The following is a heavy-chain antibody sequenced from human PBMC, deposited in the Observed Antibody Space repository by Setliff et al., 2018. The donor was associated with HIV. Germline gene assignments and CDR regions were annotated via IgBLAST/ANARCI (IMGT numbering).Heavy chain of an antibody. CDR3: ARHRVITGSFDS. V-gene: IGHV4-39*01. J-gene: IGHJ4*02. CDR1: GMSFTNYY. D-gene: IGHD3-10*01. CDR2: VFYSGRA. Sequence: PSETLSLTCAVYGMSFTNYYWSWIRQPPGKGLEWIGSVFYSGRAYYNPSLKSRVTISVDTSKNQFSLRVNSVTAADTAVFYCARHRVITGSFDSWGQGTLVTVSS.